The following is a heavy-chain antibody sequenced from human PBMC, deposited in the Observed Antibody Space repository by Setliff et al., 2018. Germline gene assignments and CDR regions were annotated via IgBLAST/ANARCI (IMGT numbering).Heavy chain of an antibody. J-gene: IGHJ4*02. CDR3: ARVRTATSGAAAGIGRLIDY. Sequence: VKVSCKASGYTFTGYYMHWVRQAPGQGLEWMGWINPNSGGTNYAQKFQGRVTMTRDTSISTAYMELSRLRSDDTAVYYCARVRTATSGAAAGIGRLIDYWGQGTLVTVSS. CDR2: INPNSGGT. D-gene: IGHD6-13*01. CDR1: GYTFTGYY. V-gene: IGHV1-2*02.